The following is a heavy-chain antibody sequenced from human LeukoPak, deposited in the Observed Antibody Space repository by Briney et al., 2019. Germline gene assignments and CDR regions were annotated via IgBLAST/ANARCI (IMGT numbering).Heavy chain of an antibody. V-gene: IGHV4-59*01. Sequence: SETLSLTCTVSGGSISSYYWSWIRQPPGKGLEWIGYIYYSGSTNYNPSLKSRVTISVDTSKNQFSLKLSSVTAADTAVYYCARGDILTGTYAFDIWGQGTMVTVSS. CDR3: ARGDILTGTYAFDI. J-gene: IGHJ3*02. D-gene: IGHD3-9*01. CDR1: GGSISSYY. CDR2: IYYSGST.